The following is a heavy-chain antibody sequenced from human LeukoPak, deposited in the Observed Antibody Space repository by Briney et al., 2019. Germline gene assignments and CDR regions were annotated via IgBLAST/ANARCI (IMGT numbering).Heavy chain of an antibody. CDR3: ARAEWLVDWFDP. CDR2: ISAYNGNT. J-gene: IGHJ5*02. D-gene: IGHD6-19*01. V-gene: IGHV1-18*01. Sequence: ASVKVSCKASGGTFSSYAISWVRQAPGQGLEWMGWISAYNGNTNYAQKLQGRVTMTTDTSTSTAYMELRSLRSDDTAVYYCARAEWLVDWFDPWGQGTLVTVSS. CDR1: GGTFSSYA.